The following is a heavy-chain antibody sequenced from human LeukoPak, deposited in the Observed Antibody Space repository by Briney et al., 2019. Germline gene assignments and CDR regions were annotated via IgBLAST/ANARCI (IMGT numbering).Heavy chain of an antibody. CDR2: VSSTSRYI. CDR3: ARDGPSDRLMDV. CDR1: EFTFSTYT. Sequence: PGGSLRLSCAASEFTFSTYTLNWVRQAPGKGLEWVSSVSSTSRYIYYADSVRGRFTISRDNAENSLFLQMNSLRVEDTAVYYCARDGPSDRLMDVWGKGTTVTVSS. J-gene: IGHJ6*04. D-gene: IGHD3-16*01. V-gene: IGHV3-21*01.